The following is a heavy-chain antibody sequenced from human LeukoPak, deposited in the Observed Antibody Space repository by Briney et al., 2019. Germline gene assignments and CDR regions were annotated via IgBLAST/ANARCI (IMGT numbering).Heavy chain of an antibody. CDR3: ARTYCSGGSCSELDY. D-gene: IGHD2-15*01. J-gene: IGHJ4*02. V-gene: IGHV5-51*01. CDR2: IYPGDSDT. Sequence: GESLKISCKGSGYSFTSYWIGWVRQMPGKGLEWMGIIYPGDSDTRYSPSLQGQVTISADKSISTAYLQWSSLKASDTAMYYCARTYCSGGSCSELDYWGQGTLVTVSS. CDR1: GYSFTSYW.